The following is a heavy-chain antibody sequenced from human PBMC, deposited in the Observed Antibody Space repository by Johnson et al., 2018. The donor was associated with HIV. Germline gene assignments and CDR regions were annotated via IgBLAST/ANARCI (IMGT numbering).Heavy chain of an antibody. D-gene: IGHD1-1*01. J-gene: IGHJ3*02. V-gene: IGHV3-30-3*01. Sequence: QVQLVESGEGVVQPGRSLRLSCAASGFTFSSYAMHWVRQAPGKGLEWVAVISYDGSNKYYADSVKGRFTISRDNSKNTLYLQMNSLRAEDTAVYYCARDVTAGNDAFDIWGQGTMVTVSS. CDR1: GFTFSSYA. CDR3: ARDVTAGNDAFDI. CDR2: ISYDGSNK.